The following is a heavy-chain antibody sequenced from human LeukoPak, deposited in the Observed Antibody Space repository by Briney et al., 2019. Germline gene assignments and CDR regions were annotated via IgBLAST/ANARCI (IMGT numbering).Heavy chain of an antibody. J-gene: IGHJ6*02. D-gene: IGHD4-17*01. V-gene: IGHV1-69*04. CDR2: IIPILGIA. Sequence: GASVKVSCKASGGTFSSYAISWVRQAPGQALEWMGRIIPILGIANYAQKFQGRVTITADISTSTAYMELSSLRSEDTAVYYCARDKSVTSGMDVWGQGTTVTVSS. CDR1: GGTFSSYA. CDR3: ARDKSVTSGMDV.